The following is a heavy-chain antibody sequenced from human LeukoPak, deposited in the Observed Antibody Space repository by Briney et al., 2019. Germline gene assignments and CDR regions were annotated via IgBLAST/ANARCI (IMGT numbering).Heavy chain of an antibody. CDR2: IYPGDSDT. V-gene: IGHV5-51*01. CDR3: ARTYITTVDFWSGYNYYYGMDV. CDR1: GYSFTSYW. Sequence: GESLKISCKGSGYSFTSYWIGWVRQMPGKGLEWMGIIYPGDSDTRYSPSFQGQVTISADKSISTAYLQWSSLKASDTAMYYCARTYITTVDFWSGYNYYYGMDVWGQGTTVTVSS. J-gene: IGHJ6*02. D-gene: IGHD3-3*01.